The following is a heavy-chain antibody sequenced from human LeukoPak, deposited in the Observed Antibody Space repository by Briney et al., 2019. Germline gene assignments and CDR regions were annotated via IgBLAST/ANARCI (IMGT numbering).Heavy chain of an antibody. CDR2: INSDGRRP. Sequence: PGGSLRLSCAASRFSVSDYWMHWVRQAPGKGLVWVSRINSDGRRPSYADSVKGRFTISRDNAKNTLYLQMNSLRVEDTALYYCARETREAGSGDHQTDSFDLWRQETMVSVSS. V-gene: IGHV3-74*01. J-gene: IGHJ3*01. D-gene: IGHD2-15*01. CDR1: RFSVSDYW. CDR3: ARETREAGSGDHQTDSFDL.